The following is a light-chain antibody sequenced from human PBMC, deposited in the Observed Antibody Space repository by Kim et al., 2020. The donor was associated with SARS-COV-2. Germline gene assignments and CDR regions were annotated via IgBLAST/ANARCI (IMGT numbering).Light chain of an antibody. Sequence: GQRVTMSCSGRRCNNGSNPVNWYQQCPGAAPKHLIFTDNQQPSGVPDRISGSKSGASAYLAISGLQFEDEGDYYCAAWDDGLDGYVFGSGTKVTVL. CDR1: RCNNGSNP. V-gene: IGLV1-44*01. J-gene: IGLJ1*01. CDR2: TDN. CDR3: AAWDDGLDGYV.